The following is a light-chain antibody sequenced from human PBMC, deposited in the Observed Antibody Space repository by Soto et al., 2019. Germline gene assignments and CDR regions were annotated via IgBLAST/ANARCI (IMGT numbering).Light chain of an antibody. CDR2: LDSDGSH. J-gene: IGLJ2*01. CDR1: SGHSSDA. V-gene: IGLV4-69*01. CDR3: QTWGTGTHVV. Sequence: QPVLTQSPSASASLGASVKLTCTLSSGHSSDAIAWHQQQPEKGPRYLMKLDSDGSHTKGDAIPDRFSGSSSGAERYLTISSLQAEDEADYYCQTWGTGTHVVFGGGTKVTVL.